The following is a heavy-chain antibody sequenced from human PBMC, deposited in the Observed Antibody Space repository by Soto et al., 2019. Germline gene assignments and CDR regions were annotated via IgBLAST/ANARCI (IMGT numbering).Heavy chain of an antibody. CDR3: ARDGYYDSSGYPPFDY. V-gene: IGHV1-18*01. Sequence: ASVEVSCKASCYTFTSYCIIWLLQAPVQGLEWMGWISAYNGNTNYAQKLQGRVTMTTDTSTSTAYMELRSLRSDDTAVYYCARDGYYDSSGYPPFDYWGQGTLVTVSS. J-gene: IGHJ4*02. CDR2: ISAYNGNT. D-gene: IGHD3-22*01. CDR1: CYTFTSYC.